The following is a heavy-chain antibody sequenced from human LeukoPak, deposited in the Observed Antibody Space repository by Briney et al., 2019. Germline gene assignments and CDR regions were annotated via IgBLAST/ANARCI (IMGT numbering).Heavy chain of an antibody. D-gene: IGHD1-26*01. CDR3: ASRSAVGATGIGDY. CDR2: IIPIFGTA. CDR1: GGTFSSYA. V-gene: IGHV1-69*05. J-gene: IGHJ4*02. Sequence: GASVKVSCKASGGTFSSYAISWVRRAPGQGLEWMGRIIPIFGTANYAQKFQGRVTITTDESTSTAYMELSSLRSEDTAVYYCASRSAVGATGIGDYWGQGTLVTVSS.